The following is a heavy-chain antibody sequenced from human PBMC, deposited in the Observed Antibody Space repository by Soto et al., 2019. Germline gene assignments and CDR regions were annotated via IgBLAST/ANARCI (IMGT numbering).Heavy chain of an antibody. CDR1: GGSLSDYF. CDR3: ARMTYYYDSSGYPHSPPFDY. CDR2: INHLGSI. V-gene: IGHV4-34*01. J-gene: IGHJ4*02. Sequence: SETLSLTCVVSGGSLSDYFWSWIRQPPGMALDWIGEINHLGSINYNPSLKSRVTMSVDTSKNQFSLKLSSVTAADTAVYYCARMTYYYDSSGYPHSPPFDYWGQGTLVTVSS. D-gene: IGHD3-22*01.